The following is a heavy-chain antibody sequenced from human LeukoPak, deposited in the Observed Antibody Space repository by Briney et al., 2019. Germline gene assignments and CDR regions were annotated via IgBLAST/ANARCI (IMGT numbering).Heavy chain of an antibody. V-gene: IGHV1-2*02. J-gene: IGHJ5*02. Sequence: ASVKVSCKASGYTFTGCYMHWVRQAPGQGLEWMGWINPNSGGTNYAQKFQGRVTMTRDTSISTAYMELSRLRSDDTAVYYCARDVGDCSSTSCYAGGYNWFDPWGQGTLVTVSS. CDR1: GYTFTGCY. CDR2: INPNSGGT. D-gene: IGHD2-2*01. CDR3: ARDVGDCSSTSCYAGGYNWFDP.